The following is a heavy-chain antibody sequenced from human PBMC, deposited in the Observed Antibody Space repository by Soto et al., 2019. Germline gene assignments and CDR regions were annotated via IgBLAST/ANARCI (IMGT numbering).Heavy chain of an antibody. CDR1: GGTFSSYV. Sequence: QVQLVQSGAEVKKPGSSVKVSCKASGGTFSSYVISWVRQAPGQGLEWMGGIIPIFGTANYAQKFQGRVTITADESTRTADMELSSLRSEDTAVYYCYRAADGQGLDFDYWGQGTLVTVSS. CDR2: IIPIFGTA. CDR3: YRAADGQGLDFDY. D-gene: IGHD6-13*01. V-gene: IGHV1-69*12. J-gene: IGHJ4*02.